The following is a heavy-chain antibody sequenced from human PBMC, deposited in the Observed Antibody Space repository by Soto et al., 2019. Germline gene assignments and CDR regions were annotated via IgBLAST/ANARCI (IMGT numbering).Heavy chain of an antibody. J-gene: IGHJ6*02. D-gene: IGHD3-10*01. CDR2: IYSGGST. Sequence: GGSLRLSCAASGFTFSSYAMSWVRQAPGKGLEWVSVIYSGGSTYYADSVKGRFTISRHNSKNTLYLQMNSLRAEDTAVYYCARFLAYYYGSGSYYTDTKATDYYYYYGMDVWGQGTTVTVSS. CDR3: ARFLAYYYGSGSYYTDTKATDYYYYYGMDV. V-gene: IGHV3-53*04. CDR1: GFTFSSYA.